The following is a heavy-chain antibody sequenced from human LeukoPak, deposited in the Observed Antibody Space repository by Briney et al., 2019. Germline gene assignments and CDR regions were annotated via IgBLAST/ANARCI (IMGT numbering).Heavy chain of an antibody. CDR1: GFTFRSYP. CDR2: ISHDTTGT. CDR3: ARRDTSGWYSLDY. J-gene: IGHJ4*02. D-gene: IGHD6-19*01. Sequence: GGSLRLSCAASGFTFRSYPMSWVRQAPGKGLEWVSSISHDTTGTYYADPVKGRFTISRDNSKNTLHLQMNGLRADDTATYFCARRDTSGWYSLDYWGQGTLVTVS. V-gene: IGHV3-23*01.